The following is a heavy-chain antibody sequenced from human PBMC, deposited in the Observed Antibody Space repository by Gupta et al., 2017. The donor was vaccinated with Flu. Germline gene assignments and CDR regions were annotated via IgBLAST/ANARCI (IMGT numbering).Heavy chain of an antibody. D-gene: IGHD6-13*01. J-gene: IGHJ6*02. V-gene: IGHV3-64D*06. CDR2: ISSNGGST. CDR1: GFTFSSYA. Sequence: EVQLVESGGGLVQPGGSLRLSCSASGFTFSSYAMHWVRQAPGKGLEYVSAISSNGGSTYYADSVKGRFTISRDNSKNTLYLQMSSLRAEDTAVYYCVKVEQQLFYYYYGMDVWGQGTTVTVSS. CDR3: VKVEQQLFYYYYGMDV.